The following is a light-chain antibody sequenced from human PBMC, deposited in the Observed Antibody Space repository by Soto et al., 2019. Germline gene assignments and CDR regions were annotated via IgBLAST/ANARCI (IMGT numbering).Light chain of an antibody. J-gene: IGLJ3*02. V-gene: IGLV3-21*02. Sequence: SYELTQPPSVSVAPGQTARLTCGGNNIGSKSVHWYQQKPGQAPVLVVCDDRPSGIPERFSGSNSGNTATLTISRVEAGDEADYYCQVWDSSSDHAWVFGGGTKLTVL. CDR3: QVWDSSSDHAWV. CDR2: D. CDR1: NIGSKS.